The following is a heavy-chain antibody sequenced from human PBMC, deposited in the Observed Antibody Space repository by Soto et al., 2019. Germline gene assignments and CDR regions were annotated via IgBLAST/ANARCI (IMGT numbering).Heavy chain of an antibody. J-gene: IGHJ6*02. D-gene: IGHD3-10*01. V-gene: IGHV3-53*01. CDR1: GFTVSSNY. CDR3: ASPYGSGTTRKSPRDV. CDR2: IYSGGST. Sequence: PGGSLRLSCAASGFTVSSNYMSWVRQAPGKGLEWVSVIYSGGSTYYADSVKGRFTISRDNSKNTLYLQMNSLRAEDTAVYYCASPYGSGTTRKSPRDVWGQGTTVTVSS.